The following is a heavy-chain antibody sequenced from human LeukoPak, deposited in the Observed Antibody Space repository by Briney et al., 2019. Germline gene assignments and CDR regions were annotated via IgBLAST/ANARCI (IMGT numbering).Heavy chain of an antibody. J-gene: IGHJ6*03. D-gene: IGHD6-19*01. CDR2: INWNSGNI. CDR1: GFTFDDYA. V-gene: IGHV3-9*01. CDR3: AKVAATGGWDYYMDV. Sequence: GRSLRLSCAASGFTFDDYAMHWVRQVPGKGLEWVSGINWNSGNIGYADSVKGRFTISRDNAKNSLYLQMNSLRAEDTALYYCAKVAATGGWDYYMDVWGKGTTVTISS.